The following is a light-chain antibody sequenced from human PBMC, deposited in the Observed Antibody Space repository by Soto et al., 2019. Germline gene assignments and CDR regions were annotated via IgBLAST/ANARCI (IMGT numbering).Light chain of an antibody. CDR2: GAS. CDR3: QQFNNWPPWT. CDR1: QSISIN. J-gene: IGKJ1*01. V-gene: IGKV3-15*01. Sequence: DIVMTQSPATLSVSPGERVTLSCRASQSISINLAWYQQKPGQAPSLLIYGASTRATGIPARFSGSGSGTEFTLTISSLQSEDFAVYYCQQFNNWPPWTFGPGTKVVIK.